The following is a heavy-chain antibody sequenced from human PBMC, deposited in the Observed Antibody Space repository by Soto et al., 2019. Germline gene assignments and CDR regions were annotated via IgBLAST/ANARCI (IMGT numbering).Heavy chain of an antibody. D-gene: IGHD3-3*01. CDR2: IIPILGIA. CDR3: AYRRYDFWSGEDYYYMDV. CDR1: GGTFSSYT. Sequence: SVKVSCKASGGTFSSYTISWVRQAPGQGLELMGRIIPILGIANYAQKFQGRVTITADKSTSTAYMELSSLRSEDTAVYYCAYRRYDFWSGEDYYYMDVWGKGTTVTVSS. V-gene: IGHV1-69*02. J-gene: IGHJ6*03.